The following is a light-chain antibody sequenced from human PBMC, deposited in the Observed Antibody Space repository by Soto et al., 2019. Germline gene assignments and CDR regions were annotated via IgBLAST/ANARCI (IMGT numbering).Light chain of an antibody. V-gene: IGKV3-20*01. CDR1: QSVSSSY. CDR2: GAS. Sequence: EIVLTQSPGTLSLSPGERATLSCRASQSVSSSYLAWYQQKPGQAPRLLIYGASSMATGIPDRFSGSGSGTEFTLTISSLQPDDFAVYYCQYYGNSRITFGQGTRLDI. CDR3: QYYGNSRIT. J-gene: IGKJ5*01.